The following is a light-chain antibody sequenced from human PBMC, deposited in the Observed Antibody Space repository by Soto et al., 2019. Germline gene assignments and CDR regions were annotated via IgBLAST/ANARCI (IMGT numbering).Light chain of an antibody. V-gene: IGKV3-15*01. CDR1: QSIRSN. Sequence: EIVMTHSPDTLSVSPWEWATLSLRVSQSIRSNLAWYQQRPGQAPRLLMYGASTRADGIPARFTGSGSGTDFTLTISSLQPEDFATYHCLQDHNYPLTFGGGTKVDIK. CDR2: GAS. J-gene: IGKJ4*01. CDR3: LQDHNYPLT.